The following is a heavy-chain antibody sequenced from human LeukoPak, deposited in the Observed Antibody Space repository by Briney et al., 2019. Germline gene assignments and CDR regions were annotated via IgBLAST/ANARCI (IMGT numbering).Heavy chain of an antibody. D-gene: IGHD2-21*02. V-gene: IGHV4-38-2*02. Sequence: TSETLSLTCTVSGYSISSGYYWGWIRQPPGKGLEWIGSIYHSGSTNYNPSLKSRVTISVDKSKNQFSLKLSSVTAADTAVYYCARVKPLEYVVVTAIGPFDYWGQGTLVTVSS. CDR1: GYSISSGYY. CDR3: ARVKPLEYVVVTAIGPFDY. CDR2: IYHSGST. J-gene: IGHJ4*02.